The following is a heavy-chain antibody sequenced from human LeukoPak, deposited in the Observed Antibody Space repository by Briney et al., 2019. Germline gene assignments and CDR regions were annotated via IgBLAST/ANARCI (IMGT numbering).Heavy chain of an antibody. V-gene: IGHV4-38-2*02. CDR2: IHHTGST. D-gene: IGHD2-15*01. CDR3: ASDAPGLLGY. CDR1: GYSISSGYY. J-gene: IGHJ4*02. Sequence: SETLSLTCTVSGYSISSGYYWGWIRQPPGKGLEWIGNIHHTGSTYNNPSLKSRVTISVDTSENQFSLKLNSVTAADTAVYFCASDAPGLLGYWGQGTLVTVSS.